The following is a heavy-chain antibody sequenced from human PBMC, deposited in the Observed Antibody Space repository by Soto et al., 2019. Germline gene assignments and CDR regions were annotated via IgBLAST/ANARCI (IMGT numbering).Heavy chain of an antibody. V-gene: IGHV3-33*01. J-gene: IGHJ4*02. Sequence: QVQLVESGGGVVQPGRSLRLSCAASGFTFSSYGMHWVRQAPGKGLEWVAVIWDGGSSKYYADSVKGRFTISRDNSKNTLYLQMNSRRAGDTAVYYGARARTTIFGVVTENAFDYWGQGTLVTVSS. D-gene: IGHD3-3*01. CDR3: ARARTTIFGVVTENAFDY. CDR1: GFTFSSYG. CDR2: IWDGGSSK.